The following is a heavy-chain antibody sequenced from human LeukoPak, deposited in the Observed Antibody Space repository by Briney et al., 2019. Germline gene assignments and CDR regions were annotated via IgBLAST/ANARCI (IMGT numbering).Heavy chain of an antibody. CDR1: GFTFSNYW. CDR2: IKQDESEK. D-gene: IGHD2-2*01. V-gene: IGHV3-7*01. CDR3: ARALDSSSSRYQAFEE. Sequence: LSGGSLRLSCSASGFTFSNYWMSWVRQAPGKGLEWVANIKQDESEKYYVDSVKGRFTISRDNAKSSQYLQMNSLRAEDTAVYYCARALDSSSSRYQAFEEWGQGTLVTVSS. J-gene: IGHJ4*02.